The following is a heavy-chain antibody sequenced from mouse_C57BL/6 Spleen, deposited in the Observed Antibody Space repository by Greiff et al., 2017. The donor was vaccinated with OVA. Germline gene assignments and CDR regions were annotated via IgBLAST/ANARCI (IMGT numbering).Heavy chain of an antibody. CDR3: ARNYYGSSYFDY. CDR2: LSSGSSTI. CDR1: GFTFSDYG. J-gene: IGHJ2*01. D-gene: IGHD1-1*01. V-gene: IGHV5-17*01. Sequence: EVHLVESGGGLVKPGGSLKLSCAASGFTFSDYGMHWVRQAPEKGLEWVAYLSSGSSTIYYADTVKGRFTISRDNAKNTLFLQMTSLRSEDTGMYYCARNYYGSSYFDYWGQGTTLTVSS.